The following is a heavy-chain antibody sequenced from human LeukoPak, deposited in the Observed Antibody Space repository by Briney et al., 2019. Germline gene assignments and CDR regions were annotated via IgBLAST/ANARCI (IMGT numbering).Heavy chain of an antibody. Sequence: SETLSLTCSLSGVLIISSSYYWGWIRLSPGKGLQWIGSVYYNGRTFFNPSLQSRVTISVDTSKNQFSLKLTSVTAADTALYYCARGLYDFWNDYHQTWFDPWGQGIPVIVSS. V-gene: IGHV4-39*01. J-gene: IGHJ5*02. CDR2: VYYNGRT. CDR1: GVLIISSSYY. CDR3: ARGLYDFWNDYHQTWFDP. D-gene: IGHD3-3*01.